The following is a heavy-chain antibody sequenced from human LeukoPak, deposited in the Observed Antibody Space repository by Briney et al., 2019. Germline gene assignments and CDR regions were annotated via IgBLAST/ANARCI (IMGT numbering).Heavy chain of an antibody. CDR1: GYSLTNYW. CDR2: IFPGDSDT. J-gene: IGHJ4*02. CDR3: AVSGFPGKYSY. D-gene: IGHD2/OR15-2a*01. V-gene: IGHV5-51*01. Sequence: GESLKISCKDSGYSLTNYWIGWVRQMPGKGLEWMGIIFPGDSDTRYSPSFQGQVTISADKSIGTAYLQWRSLKASDSAMYYCAVSGFPGKYSYWGQGTLVTVSS.